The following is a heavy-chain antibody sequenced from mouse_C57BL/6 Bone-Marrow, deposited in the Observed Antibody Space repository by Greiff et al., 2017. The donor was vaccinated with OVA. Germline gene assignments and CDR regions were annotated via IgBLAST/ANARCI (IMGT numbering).Heavy chain of an antibody. CDR1: GFSLTSYG. CDR2: IWRGGST. J-gene: IGHJ3*01. Sequence: QVQLQQSGPGLVQPSPSLSITCTVSGFSLTSYGVHWVRQSPGQGLEWLGVIWRGGSTAYNAAFMSRLSSTKDNSKSQVFFKMNSLQACDTAIYYCGIYDLDYWGQGTLVTVSA. CDR3: GIYDLDY. D-gene: IGHD2-12*01. V-gene: IGHV2-5*01.